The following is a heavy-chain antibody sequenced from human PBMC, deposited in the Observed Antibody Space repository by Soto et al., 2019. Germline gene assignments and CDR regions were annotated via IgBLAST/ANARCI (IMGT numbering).Heavy chain of an antibody. Sequence: PGESLKISCKGSGYSFTNYWIGWVRQMPGKGLEWMGIIYPGDSDTRYNPSFQGQVTISADKSINTAYLQWSSLKASDTAMYYCARKSAAAGDYWGQGTLVTVSS. D-gene: IGHD6-13*01. CDR3: ARKSAAAGDY. V-gene: IGHV5-51*01. CDR1: GYSFTNYW. CDR2: IYPGDSDT. J-gene: IGHJ4*02.